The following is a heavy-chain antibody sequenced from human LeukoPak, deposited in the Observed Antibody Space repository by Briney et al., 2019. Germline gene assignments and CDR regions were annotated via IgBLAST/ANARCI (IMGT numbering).Heavy chain of an antibody. Sequence: KPSETLSLTCTVSGGSVNSGSYYWSWIRQPPDKGLEWIGHIYYSGSTNYNPSLKSRVTISVDTSKNQFSLKLSSVTAADTAVYYCARHPIAAESNNWFDPWGQGTLVTVSS. CDR3: ARHPIAAESNNWFDP. CDR1: GGSVNSGSYY. CDR2: IYYSGST. D-gene: IGHD6-13*01. V-gene: IGHV4-61*01. J-gene: IGHJ5*02.